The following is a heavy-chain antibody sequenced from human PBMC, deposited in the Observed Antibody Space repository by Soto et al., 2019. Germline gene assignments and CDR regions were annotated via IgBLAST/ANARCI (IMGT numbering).Heavy chain of an antibody. CDR3: ARDHALTGYSSRCPFDY. D-gene: IGHD6-13*01. Sequence: GGSLRLSCAASGFTFSSYSMNWVRQAPGKGLEWVSYISSSSTIYYADSVKGRFTISRDNAKNSLYLQMNSLRDEDTAVYYCARDHALTGYSSRCPFDYWGQGTLVTVSS. CDR2: ISSSSTI. V-gene: IGHV3-48*02. CDR1: GFTFSSYS. J-gene: IGHJ4*02.